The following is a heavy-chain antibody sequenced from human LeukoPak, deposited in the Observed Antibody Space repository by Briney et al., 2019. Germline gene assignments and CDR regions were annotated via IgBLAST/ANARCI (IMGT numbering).Heavy chain of an antibody. J-gene: IGHJ5*02. D-gene: IGHD3-22*01. CDR2: IYDSGST. CDR1: GGSIRSYY. V-gene: IGHV4-59*08. Sequence: SETLSLTCTASGGSIRSYYWSWIRQPPGKGLEWIGYIYDSGSTNYNPSLKSRVTISVDTSKNQFSLKLSSVTAADTAVYYCARHHEGITMIVADNWFDPWGQGTLVTVSS. CDR3: ARHHEGITMIVADNWFDP.